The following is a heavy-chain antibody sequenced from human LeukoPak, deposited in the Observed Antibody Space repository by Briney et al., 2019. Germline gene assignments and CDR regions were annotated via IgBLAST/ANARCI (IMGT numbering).Heavy chain of an antibody. D-gene: IGHD5-12*01. J-gene: IGHJ4*02. Sequence: ASVKVSCKVSGYTLTELSMHWVRQAPGKGLEWMGGFDPEDGETIYAQKFQGRVAMTEDTSTDTAYMELSSLRSEDTAVYYCATTSGYDWVFDYWGQGTLVTVSS. V-gene: IGHV1-24*01. CDR2: FDPEDGET. CDR1: GYTLTELS. CDR3: ATTSGYDWVFDY.